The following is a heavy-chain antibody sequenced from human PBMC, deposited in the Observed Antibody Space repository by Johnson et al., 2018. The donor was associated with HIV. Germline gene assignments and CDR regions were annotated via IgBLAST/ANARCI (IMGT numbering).Heavy chain of an antibody. J-gene: IGHJ3*02. CDR2: ISYDGSNK. Sequence: QVQLVESGGGLVQPGGSLRLSCAASGFTFSDYYMSWIRQAPGKGLEWVAVISYDGSNKYYADSVKGRFTISRDNSKNTLYLQMNSLRAEDTAVYYCATSSTVVTPHDIWDQGTMVTVSS. CDR3: ATSSTVVTPHDI. D-gene: IGHD4-23*01. V-gene: IGHV3-30*03. CDR1: GFTFSDYY.